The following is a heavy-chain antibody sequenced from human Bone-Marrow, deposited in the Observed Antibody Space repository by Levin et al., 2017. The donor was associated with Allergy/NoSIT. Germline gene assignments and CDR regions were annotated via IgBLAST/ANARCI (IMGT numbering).Heavy chain of an antibody. CDR3: ARDRGGWFGELVPPSDP. CDR2: IWYDGSNK. Sequence: PGGSLRLSCAASGFTFSSYGMHWVRQAPGKGLEWVAVIWYDGSNKYYADSVKGRFTISRDNSKNTLYLQMNSLRAEDTAVYYCARDRGGWFGELVPPSDPWGQGTLVTVSS. CDR1: GFTFSSYG. J-gene: IGHJ5*02. D-gene: IGHD3-10*01. V-gene: IGHV3-33*01.